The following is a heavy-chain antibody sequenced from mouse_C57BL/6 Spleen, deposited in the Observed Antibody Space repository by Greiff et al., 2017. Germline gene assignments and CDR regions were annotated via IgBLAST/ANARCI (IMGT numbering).Heavy chain of an antibody. V-gene: IGHV1-26*01. Sequence: EVQLQQSGPELVKPGASVKISCKASGYTFTDYYMNWVKQSHGKSLEWIGDINPNNGGTSYNQKFKGKATLTVDKSSSTAYMELRSLTSEDSAVYYCAWDYAMDYWGQGTSVTVSS. CDR3: AWDYAMDY. CDR2: INPNNGGT. CDR1: GYTFTDYY. J-gene: IGHJ4*01.